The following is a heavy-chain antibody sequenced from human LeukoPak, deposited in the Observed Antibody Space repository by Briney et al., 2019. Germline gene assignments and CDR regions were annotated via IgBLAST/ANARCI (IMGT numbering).Heavy chain of an antibody. CDR2: INTNTGNP. V-gene: IGHV7-4-1*02. Sequence: ASVKVSCKASGYTFTSYAMNWVRQAPGQGLEWMGWINTNTGNPTYAQGFTGRFVFSLDTSVSTAYLQISSLKAEDTAVYYCAQVAGYSSGWYPGVPEADYYYYGMDVWGQGTTVTVSS. D-gene: IGHD6-19*01. J-gene: IGHJ6*02. CDR3: AQVAGYSSGWYPGVPEADYYYYGMDV. CDR1: GYTFTSYA.